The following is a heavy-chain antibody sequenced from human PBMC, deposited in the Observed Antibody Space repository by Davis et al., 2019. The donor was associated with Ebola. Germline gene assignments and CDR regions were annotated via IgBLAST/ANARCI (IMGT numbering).Heavy chain of an antibody. CDR1: GSHIISHY. J-gene: IGHJ4*02. Sequence: PSETLSLTCTVSGSHIISHYWSWIRQPAGKGLEWIGHIYTSGSTNYNPSLKSRVTISVDTSKNQFSLKLSSVTAADTAVYYCARGGGHYYDSSGYYYSTYYFDYWGQGTLVTVSS. V-gene: IGHV4-4*07. D-gene: IGHD3-22*01. CDR3: ARGGGHYYDSSGYYYSTYYFDY. CDR2: IYTSGST.